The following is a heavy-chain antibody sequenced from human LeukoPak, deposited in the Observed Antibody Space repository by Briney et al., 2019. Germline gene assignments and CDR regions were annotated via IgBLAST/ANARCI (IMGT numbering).Heavy chain of an antibody. CDR1: GFTFSSYA. CDR3: AKENPVGGTNYFDY. V-gene: IGHV3-23*01. Sequence: GGSLRLSCAASGFTFSSYAMSWVRQAPGKGLEWVSAITGSGDNIYYADSVKGRFTISRYNSKNTLFLQMNSLRVEDTAVYYCAKENPVGGTNYFDYWGQGTLVTVSS. CDR2: ITGSGDNI. D-gene: IGHD1-26*01. J-gene: IGHJ4*02.